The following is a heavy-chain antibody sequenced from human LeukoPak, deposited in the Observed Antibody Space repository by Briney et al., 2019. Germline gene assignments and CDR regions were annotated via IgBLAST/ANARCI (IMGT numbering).Heavy chain of an antibody. J-gene: IGHJ6*03. V-gene: IGHV4-39*07. CDR1: GGSISSSGYY. CDR2: IYYSGST. D-gene: IGHD6-19*01. CDR3: ARDRYSSGWYSDYYYYYYMDV. Sequence: SETLSLTCTVSGGSISSSGYYWGWIRQPPGKGLEWIGSIYYSGSTFYNPSLKSRVTMSVDTSKNQFSLKLSSVTAADTAVYYCARDRYSSGWYSDYYYYYYMDVWGKGTTVTISS.